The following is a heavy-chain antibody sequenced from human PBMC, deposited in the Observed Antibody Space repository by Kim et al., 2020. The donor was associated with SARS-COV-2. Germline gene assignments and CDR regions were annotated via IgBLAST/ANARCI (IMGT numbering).Heavy chain of an antibody. Sequence: YADSVKGRFTISRDNSKNTLYLQMNSLRAEDTAVYYCAKRGAPGASEFDYWGQGTQVTVSS. D-gene: IGHD2-2*01. CDR3: AKRGAPGASEFDY. V-gene: IGHV3-23*01. J-gene: IGHJ4*02.